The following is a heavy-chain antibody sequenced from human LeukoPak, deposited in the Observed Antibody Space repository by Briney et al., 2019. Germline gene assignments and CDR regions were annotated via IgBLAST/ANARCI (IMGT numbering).Heavy chain of an antibody. CDR2: ISSSSSYT. J-gene: IGHJ4*02. CDR1: GFTFSDYY. V-gene: IGHV3-11*06. Sequence: GGSLRLSCAASGFTFSDYYMSWIRQAPGKGLEWVSYISSSSSYTNYADSVKGRFTISRDNAKNSLYLQMNGLRAEDTAVYYCAGGGPRNYFDYWGQGTLVTVSS. CDR3: AGGGPRNYFDY.